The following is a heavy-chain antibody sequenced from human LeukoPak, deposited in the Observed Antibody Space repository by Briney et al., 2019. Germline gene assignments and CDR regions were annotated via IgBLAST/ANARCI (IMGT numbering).Heavy chain of an antibody. Sequence: PGGSLRLSCAASGFTFSSYAMHWVRQAPGKGLEWVAVVSYDGSNKYYANSVKGRFTISRDKSKNTLHLQMNSLRAEDTAIYYCARDTSVAVGATLDFWGQGTLVTVSS. V-gene: IGHV3-30*04. D-gene: IGHD1-26*01. CDR1: GFTFSSYA. CDR3: ARDTSVAVGATLDF. CDR2: VSYDGSNK. J-gene: IGHJ4*02.